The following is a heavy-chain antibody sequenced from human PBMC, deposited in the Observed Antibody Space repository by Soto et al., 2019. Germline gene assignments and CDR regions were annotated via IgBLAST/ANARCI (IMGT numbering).Heavy chain of an antibody. V-gene: IGHV1-69*01. CDR1: GGTFSSYA. D-gene: IGHD6-19*01. CDR3: ARGGRGPGIIAVAGVSFDY. Sequence: QVQLVQSGAEVKKPGSSVKVSCKASGGTFSSYAISWVRQAPGQGLEWMGGIIPIFGTANYAQKFQGRVTIPADEYTRTAYMELSSLRSEDTAVYYCARGGRGPGIIAVAGVSFDYWGQGTLVTVSS. J-gene: IGHJ4*02. CDR2: IIPIFGTA.